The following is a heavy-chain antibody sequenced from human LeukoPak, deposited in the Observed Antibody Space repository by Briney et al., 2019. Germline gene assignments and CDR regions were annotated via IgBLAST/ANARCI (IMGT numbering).Heavy chain of an antibody. V-gene: IGHV1-18*01. D-gene: IGHD2-15*01. CDR1: GYTFTSYG. CDR2: ISAYNGNT. J-gene: IGHJ6*02. Sequence: ASVKVSCKASGYTFTSYGISWVRQAPGQGLEWMGWISAYNGNTNYAQKLQGRVTMTTDTSTSTAYMELRSLRSDDTAVYSCARDYCSGGSCNPLAYYYYGMDVGGQGTTVTVSS. CDR3: ARDYCSGGSCNPLAYYYYGMDV.